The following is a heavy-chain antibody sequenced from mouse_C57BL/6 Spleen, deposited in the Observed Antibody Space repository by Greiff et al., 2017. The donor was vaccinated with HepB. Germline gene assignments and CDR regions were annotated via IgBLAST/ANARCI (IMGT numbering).Heavy chain of an antibody. Sequence: VMLVESGPGLVQPSQSLSITCTVSGFSLTSYGVHWVRQSPGKGLEWLGVIWSGGSTDYNAAFISRLSISKDNSKSQVFFKMNSLQADDTAIYYCARNILYGSSYVGYFDVWGTGTTVTVSS. CDR3: ARNILYGSSYVGYFDV. CDR2: IWSGGST. CDR1: GFSLTSYG. V-gene: IGHV2-2*01. D-gene: IGHD1-1*01. J-gene: IGHJ1*03.